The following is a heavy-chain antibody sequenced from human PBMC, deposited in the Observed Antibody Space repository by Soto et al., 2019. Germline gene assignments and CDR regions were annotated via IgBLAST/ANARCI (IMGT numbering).Heavy chain of an antibody. CDR2: ISAYNGNT. D-gene: IGHD4-17*01. CDR3: ARFPGLAYYYYMEV. CDR1: GYTFTSYG. V-gene: IGHV1-18*01. Sequence: ASVKVSFKASGYTFTSYGISWVRQAPGQGLEWMGWISAYNGNTNYAQKLQGRVTMTTDTSTSTAYMELRSLRSDDTAVYYCARFPGLAYYYYMEVWGKGTTVTVSS. J-gene: IGHJ6*03.